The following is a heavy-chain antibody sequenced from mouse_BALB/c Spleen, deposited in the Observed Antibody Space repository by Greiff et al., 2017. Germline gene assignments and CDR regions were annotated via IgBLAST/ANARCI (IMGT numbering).Heavy chain of an antibody. CDR2: ILPGSGST. D-gene: IGHD2-2*01. J-gene: IGHJ4*01. Sequence: QVQLKQSGAELMKPGASVKISCKATGYTFSSYWIEWVKQRPGHGLEWIGEILPGSGSTNYNEKFKGKATFTADTSSNTAYMQLSSLTSEDSAVYYCARRGYYDAMDYWGQGTSVTVSS. CDR1: GYTFSSYW. CDR3: ARRGYYDAMDY. V-gene: IGHV1-9*01.